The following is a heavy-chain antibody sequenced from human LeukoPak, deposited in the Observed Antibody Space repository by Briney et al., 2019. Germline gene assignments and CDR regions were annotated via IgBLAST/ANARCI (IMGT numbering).Heavy chain of an antibody. J-gene: IGHJ4*02. Sequence: SVTLSLTCAVYGGSFSGYYWSWIRQPPGKGLEWIGEINHSGSTNYNPSLKSRVTISVDTSKNQFSLKLSSVTAADTAVYYCARGGPSARLDYWGQGTLVTVSS. D-gene: IGHD6-6*01. V-gene: IGHV4-34*01. CDR1: GGSFSGYY. CDR3: ARGGPSARLDY. CDR2: INHSGST.